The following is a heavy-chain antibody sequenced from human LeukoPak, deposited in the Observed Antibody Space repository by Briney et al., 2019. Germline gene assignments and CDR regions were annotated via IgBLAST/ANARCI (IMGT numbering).Heavy chain of an antibody. CDR2: IYYSGST. Sequence: SETLSLTCAVSGGSISSGGHSWSWIRQPPGKGLEWIGYIYYSGSTYYNPSLKSRVTISVDTSKNQFSLKLSSVTAADTAVYYCARVIRQLVRRLYYFDYWGQGTLVTVSS. CDR1: GGSISSGGHS. J-gene: IGHJ4*02. V-gene: IGHV4-30-4*07. D-gene: IGHD6-6*01. CDR3: ARVIRQLVRRLYYFDY.